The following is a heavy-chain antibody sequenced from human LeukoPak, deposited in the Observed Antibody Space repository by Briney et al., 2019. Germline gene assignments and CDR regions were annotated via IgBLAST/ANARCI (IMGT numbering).Heavy chain of an antibody. D-gene: IGHD5-24*01. CDR2: INPNSGGT. Sequence: ASVKVSCKASGYTFNGYYIHWVRQAPGQGLEWMGRINPNSGGTNFAQKFQGRVTMTRDTSISTAYMELSRLRSDDTAVYYCARYLGRDGYNLYSTRYVAAFDIWGQGTMVTVSS. CDR1: GYTFNGYY. V-gene: IGHV1-2*06. CDR3: ARYLGRDGYNLYSTRYVAAFDI. J-gene: IGHJ3*02.